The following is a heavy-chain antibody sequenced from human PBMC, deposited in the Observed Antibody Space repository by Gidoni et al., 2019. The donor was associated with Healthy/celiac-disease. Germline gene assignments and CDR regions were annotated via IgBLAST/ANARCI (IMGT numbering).Heavy chain of an antibody. Sequence: EVQLVQSGAEVKKPGESLKIFCKGSGYSFTSYWIGWVRQMPGKGLEWMGIIYPGDSDTRYSPSFQGQVTISADKSISTAYLQWSSLKASDTAMYYCARKYYYDSSGYRANTNFDYWGQGTLVTVSS. CDR2: IYPGDSDT. CDR1: GYSFTSYW. J-gene: IGHJ4*02. CDR3: ARKYYYDSSGYRANTNFDY. V-gene: IGHV5-51*01. D-gene: IGHD3-22*01.